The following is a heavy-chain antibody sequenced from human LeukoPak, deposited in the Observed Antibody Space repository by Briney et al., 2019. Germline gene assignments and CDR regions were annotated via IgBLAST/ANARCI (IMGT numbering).Heavy chain of an antibody. CDR1: GFTFSSYS. Sequence: NTGGSLRLSCSASGFTFSSYSMNWVRQAPGKGLEWVSSISSSSSYIYYADSVKGRFTISRDNAKNSLYLQMNSLRAEDTAVYYCARWQYQLVSFDYWGQGTLVTVSS. D-gene: IGHD2-2*01. CDR2: ISSSSSYI. J-gene: IGHJ4*02. V-gene: IGHV3-21*01. CDR3: ARWQYQLVSFDY.